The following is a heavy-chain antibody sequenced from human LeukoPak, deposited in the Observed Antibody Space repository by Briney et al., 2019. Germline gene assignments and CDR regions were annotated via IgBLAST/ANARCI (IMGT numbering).Heavy chain of an antibody. CDR2: INHSGST. Sequence: PSETLSLTCAVYGGSFSGYYWSWIRQPPGEGLEWIGEINHSGSTNYNPSLKSRVTISVDTSKNQFSLKLSSVTAADTAVYYCARAYYDKADWGQGTLVTVSS. V-gene: IGHV4-34*01. CDR3: ARAYYDKAD. CDR1: GGSFSGYY. D-gene: IGHD3-22*01. J-gene: IGHJ4*02.